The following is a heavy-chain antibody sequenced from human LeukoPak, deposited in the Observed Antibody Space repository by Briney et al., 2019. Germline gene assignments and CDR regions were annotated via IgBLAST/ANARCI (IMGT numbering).Heavy chain of an antibody. J-gene: IGHJ5*02. CDR3: ARTPGRDWFDP. V-gene: IGHV4-61*01. CDR1: GGSVSSGSYY. CDR2: IYYSGST. Sequence: ASETLSLTCTVSGGSVSSGSYYWSWIRQPPGKGLEWIGYIYYSGSTNYNPSLKSRVTISVDTSKNQFSLKLSSVTAADTAVYYCARTPGRDWFDPWGQGTLVTVSS. D-gene: IGHD1-14*01.